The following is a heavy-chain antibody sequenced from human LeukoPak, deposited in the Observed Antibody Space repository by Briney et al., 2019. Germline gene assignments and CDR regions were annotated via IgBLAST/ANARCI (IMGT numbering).Heavy chain of an antibody. CDR3: ATYRQVLLPFES. D-gene: IGHD2-8*02. V-gene: IGHV3-23*01. CDR1: GFTFITFA. Sequence: GGSLRLSCAASGFTFITFAMIWVRQPPGKGLEWVSSIFPSGGEIHYADSVRGRFTISRDNSKSTLSLQMNSLRAEDTAIYYCATYRQVLLPFESWGQGTLVTVPS. CDR2: IFPSGGEI. J-gene: IGHJ4*02.